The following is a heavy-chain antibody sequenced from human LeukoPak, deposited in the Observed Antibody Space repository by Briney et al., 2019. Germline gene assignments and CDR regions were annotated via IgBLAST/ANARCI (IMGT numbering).Heavy chain of an antibody. Sequence: SETLSLTCTVSVGSISSYYWTWIRQPPVKELECIGYIYNSGSTNYNPSLKSRVTISLDTSKNQFSLRLSSVTAADTAVYYCARRVLAMTTITPDNWFDPWGQGTLVTVSS. J-gene: IGHJ5*02. CDR3: ARRVLAMTTITPDNWFDP. CDR1: VGSISSYY. V-gene: IGHV4-59*08. D-gene: IGHD4-11*01. CDR2: IYNSGST.